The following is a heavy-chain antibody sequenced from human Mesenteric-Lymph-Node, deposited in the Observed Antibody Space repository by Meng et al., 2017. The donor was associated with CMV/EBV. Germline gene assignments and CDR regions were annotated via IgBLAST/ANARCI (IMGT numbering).Heavy chain of an antibody. CDR1: GFTFSNYA. CDR3: ARDAVEPDVTEAFDI. D-gene: IGHD1-14*01. J-gene: IGHJ3*02. CDR2: ISDSGGDT. V-gene: IGHV3-23*01. Sequence: GESLKISCAASGFTFSNYAMSWVRQAPGRGLEWVSAISDSGGDTYYADSVKGRFTISRDNFKNTLYLQVNSLRVDDTAVYYCARDAVEPDVTEAFDIWGQGTMVTVSS.